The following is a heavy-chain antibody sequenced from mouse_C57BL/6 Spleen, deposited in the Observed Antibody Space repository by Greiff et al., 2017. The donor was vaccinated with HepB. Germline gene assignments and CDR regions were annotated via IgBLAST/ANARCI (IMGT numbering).Heavy chain of an antibody. CDR2: IYPSDSET. J-gene: IGHJ3*01. CDR3: TYGSSYGFAY. V-gene: IGHV1-61*01. D-gene: IGHD1-1*01. CDR1: GYTFTSYW. Sequence: QVQLQQPGAELVRPGSSVKLSCKASGYTFTSYWMDWVKQRPGQGLEWIGNIYPSDSETHYNQKFKDKATLTVDKSSSTAYMQLSSLTSEDSAVYYCTYGSSYGFAYWGQGTLVTVSA.